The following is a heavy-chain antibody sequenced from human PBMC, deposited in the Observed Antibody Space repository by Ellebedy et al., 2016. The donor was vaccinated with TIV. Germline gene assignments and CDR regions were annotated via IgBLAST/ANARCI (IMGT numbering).Heavy chain of an antibody. V-gene: IGHV4-39*07. CDR3: ARDPALPRGRFDP. J-gene: IGHJ5*02. Sequence: MPGGSLRLSCSVSGGSITSYYWSWIRQPPGKGLEWIGSIYYSGSTYYNPSLKSRVTISVDTSKNQFSLNLSSVTAADTAVYYCARDPALPRGRFDPWGQGTLVTVSS. CDR1: GGSITSYY. CDR2: IYYSGST.